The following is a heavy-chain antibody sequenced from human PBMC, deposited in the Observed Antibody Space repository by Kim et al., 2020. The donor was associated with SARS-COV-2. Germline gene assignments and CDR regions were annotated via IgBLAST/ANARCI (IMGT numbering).Heavy chain of an antibody. Sequence: SETLSLTCTVSGGSISSYYWSWIRQPPGKGLEWIGYIYYSGSTNYNPSLKSRVTISVDTSKNQFSLKLSSVTAADTAVYYCARGGLGAVAGGYYYYYYGMDVWGQGTTVTVSS. CDR3: ARGGLGAVAGGYYYYYYGMDV. J-gene: IGHJ6*02. CDR2: IYYSGST. CDR1: GGSISSYY. V-gene: IGHV4-59*01. D-gene: IGHD6-19*01.